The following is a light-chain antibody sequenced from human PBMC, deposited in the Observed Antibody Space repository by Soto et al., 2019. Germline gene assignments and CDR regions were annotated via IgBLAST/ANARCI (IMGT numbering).Light chain of an antibody. CDR2: EDN. CDR3: GTWDSSLNADV. J-gene: IGLJ1*01. Sequence: QSVLTQPPSVSAAPGQKVTISCSGTSSNIGNNLVCWYQQLPGAAPKLLIYEDNKRSSGIPDRFSGSKSGTSATLGITGLQTGGEADYYCGTWDSSLNADVFGTGTKLTVL. CDR1: SSNIGNNL. V-gene: IGLV1-51*02.